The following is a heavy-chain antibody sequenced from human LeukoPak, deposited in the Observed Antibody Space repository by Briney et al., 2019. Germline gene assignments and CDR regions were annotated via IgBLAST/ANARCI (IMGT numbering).Heavy chain of an antibody. J-gene: IGHJ5*02. V-gene: IGHV1-2*02. CDR3: ARNRMVRGPHWFDP. Sequence: HWVRQAPGQGLEWMGWINPNSGGTNYAQKFQGRVTMTRDTSISTAYMELSRLRSDDTAVYYCARNRMVRGPHWFDPWGQGTLVTVSS. D-gene: IGHD3-10*01. CDR2: INPNSGGT.